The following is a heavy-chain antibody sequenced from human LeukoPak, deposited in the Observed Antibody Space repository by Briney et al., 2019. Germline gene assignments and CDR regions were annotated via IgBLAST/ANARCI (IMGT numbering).Heavy chain of an antibody. CDR1: GFIFTKYW. V-gene: IGHV3-74*01. CDR3: AKGSYYDSSGSFYFDY. CDR2: VNSDGSAT. Sequence: GGSLRLSCAASGFIFTKYWMHWVRQAPGKGLVWVSHVNSDGSATSYADSVKGRFTISRDNSKNTLYVQVNSLGTEDTAAYYCAKGSYYDSSGSFYFDYWGQGTLVTVSS. J-gene: IGHJ4*02. D-gene: IGHD3-22*01.